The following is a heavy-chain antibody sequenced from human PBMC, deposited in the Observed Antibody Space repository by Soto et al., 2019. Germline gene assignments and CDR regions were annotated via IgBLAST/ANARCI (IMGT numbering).Heavy chain of an antibody. J-gene: IGHJ6*02. Sequence: QVQVVESGGGVVQPGRSLRLSCAASGFTFSSYGMHWVRQAPGRGLEWVAVIWYDGSNKYYSDSVKGRFTISRDKSKSTLYLQMNSLRAEDTAVYYCARDAVCLGELPKARGYYGMDVWGQGTTVTVSS. V-gene: IGHV3-33*01. CDR3: ARDAVCLGELPKARGYYGMDV. D-gene: IGHD3-16*01. CDR2: IWYDGSNK. CDR1: GFTFSSYG.